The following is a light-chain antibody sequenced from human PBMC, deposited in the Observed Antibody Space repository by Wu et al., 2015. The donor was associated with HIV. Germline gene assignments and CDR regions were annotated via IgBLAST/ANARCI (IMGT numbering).Light chain of an antibody. CDR1: QRLTTP. V-gene: IGKV3-11*01. CDR2: DTS. CDR3: QQRSNWPLT. J-gene: IGKJ4*01. Sequence: IVLTQSPATLSLSPGERATLSCRASQRLTTPLAWYQQKPGRAPRLLIYDTSTRATGISARFAGTGSGTDFTLTISSLEPEDFAVYYCQQRSNWPLTFGGGTKVEIK.